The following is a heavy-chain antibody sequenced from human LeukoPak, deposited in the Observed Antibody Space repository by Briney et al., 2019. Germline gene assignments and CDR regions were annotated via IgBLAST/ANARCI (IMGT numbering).Heavy chain of an antibody. Sequence: SETLSLTCAVYGGSFSGYYWSWIRQPPGKGLEWIGEINHSGSTNYNPSLKSRVTISVDTSKNQFSLKLSSVTAADTAVYYCARRGCSGYDRWGQGTLVTVSS. D-gene: IGHD5-12*01. CDR2: INHSGST. J-gene: IGHJ4*02. V-gene: IGHV4-34*01. CDR3: ARRGCSGYDR. CDR1: GGSFSGYY.